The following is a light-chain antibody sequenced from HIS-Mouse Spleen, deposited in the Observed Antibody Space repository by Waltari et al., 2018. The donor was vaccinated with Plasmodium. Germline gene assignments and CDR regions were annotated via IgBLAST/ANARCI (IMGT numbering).Light chain of an antibody. CDR1: SLRSYY. J-gene: IGLJ3*02. Sequence: SSELTQDPAVSVALGQTVRITCQGDSLRSYYASWYQQKPGQAPVLVIYGKNHQPSGIPDRFSGSSSGNTASLTIAGAQAEDEADYYCNSRDSSGNHQVFGGGTKLTVL. V-gene: IGLV3-19*01. CDR2: GKN. CDR3: NSRDSSGNHQV.